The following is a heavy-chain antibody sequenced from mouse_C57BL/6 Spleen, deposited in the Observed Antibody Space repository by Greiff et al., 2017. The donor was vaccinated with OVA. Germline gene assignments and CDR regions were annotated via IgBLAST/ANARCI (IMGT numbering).Heavy chain of an antibody. CDR2: IWSGGST. D-gene: IGHD1-2*01. V-gene: IGHV2-2*01. CDR3: ARSGDYGYYFDY. Sequence: VKLVESGPGLVQPSQRLSITCTVSGFSLTSYGVHWVRQSPGKGLEWLGVIWSGGSTDYNAAFISRLSISKDNSKSQVFFKMNSLQADDTAIYYCARSGDYGYYFDYWGQGTTLTVSS. J-gene: IGHJ2*01. CDR1: GFSLTSYG.